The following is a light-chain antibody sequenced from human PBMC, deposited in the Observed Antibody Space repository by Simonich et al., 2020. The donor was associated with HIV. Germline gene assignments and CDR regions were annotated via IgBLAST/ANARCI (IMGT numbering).Light chain of an antibody. CDR2: WAA. J-gene: IGKJ2*01. CDR3: QQYYSTPSYT. V-gene: IGKV4-1*01. Sequence: DIVMTQSPDSLAVSLGERATINCKSSQSVLYSSNNKNYLSWYQQKPGQAPKLLIYWAATRASGVPDRFSGRGSGTDFTLTISSLQAEDVAVYYCQQYYSTPSYTFGQGTKLEIK. CDR1: QSVLYSSNNKNY.